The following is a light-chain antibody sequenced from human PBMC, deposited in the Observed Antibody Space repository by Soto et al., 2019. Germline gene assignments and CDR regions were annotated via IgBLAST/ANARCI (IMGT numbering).Light chain of an antibody. J-gene: IGKJ1*01. Sequence: DIQMTESPSTLSASVGDRVTITCRASQSISTWLAWYQQKPGKGPKLLIYHASTLESGVPSRFSGSGSGTEFTLTISSLQPDDFATYYCQQYNSYSFGQGTKVDI. V-gene: IGKV1-5*01. CDR3: QQYNSYS. CDR1: QSISTW. CDR2: HAS.